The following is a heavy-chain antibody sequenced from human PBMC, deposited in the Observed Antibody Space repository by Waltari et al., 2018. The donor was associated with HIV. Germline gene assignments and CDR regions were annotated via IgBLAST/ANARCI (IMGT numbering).Heavy chain of an antibody. D-gene: IGHD2-8*01. J-gene: IGHJ4*02. CDR2: IGGGDDI. Sequence: EVQLLESGGGLVQPGGSLRLSRAAYGFPFSSYAMHWGRQAPEKGLECVSGIGGGDDIYYAESVKGRFTISRDNSKNTVYLQMKSLRVEDTAIYYCARDRLHSNGLWDPAEHWGQGTLVTVSS. CDR1: GFPFSSYA. V-gene: IGHV3-23*01. CDR3: ARDRLHSNGLWDPAEH.